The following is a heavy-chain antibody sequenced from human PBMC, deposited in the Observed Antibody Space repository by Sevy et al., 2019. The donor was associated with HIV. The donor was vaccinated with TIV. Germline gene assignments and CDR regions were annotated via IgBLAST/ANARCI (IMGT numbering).Heavy chain of an antibody. D-gene: IGHD3-22*01. CDR1: GFTFSSYW. V-gene: IGHV3-7*01. J-gene: IGHJ4*02. CDR3: ARDPFDYYDSSGYDS. Sequence: GGSPRLSCAASGFTFSSYWMSWVRQAPGKGLEWVANIKQDGSEKYYVYSVKGRFTVSRDNAKNSLYLQMNSLRAEDTAVYYCARDPFDYYDSSGYDSWGQGTLVTVSS. CDR2: IKQDGSEK.